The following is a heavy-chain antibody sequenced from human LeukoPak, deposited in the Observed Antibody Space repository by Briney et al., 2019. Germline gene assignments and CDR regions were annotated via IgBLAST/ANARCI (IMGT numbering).Heavy chain of an antibody. CDR3: ARELAARPYYFGY. V-gene: IGHV1-2*02. CDR2: INPNSGGT. Sequence: GASVKVSCKASGYTFTGYYMHWVRQAPGQGLEWMGWINPNSGGTNYAQKFQGRVTMTRDTSISTAYMQLSRLRSDDTAVYYCARELAARPYYFGYWGQGTLVTVSS. J-gene: IGHJ4*02. D-gene: IGHD6-6*01. CDR1: GYTFTGYY.